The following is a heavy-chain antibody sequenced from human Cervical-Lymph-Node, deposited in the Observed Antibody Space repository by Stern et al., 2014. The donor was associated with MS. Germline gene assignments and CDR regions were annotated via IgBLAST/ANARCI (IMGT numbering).Heavy chain of an antibody. CDR3: ASLPQY. Sequence: VQLVESGGGVVQPGKSLRLSCTASGFAFSRHGMHWVRQAPGKGLEWVALISYDGSNKYYADSVKGRFTISRDNSKNTLDLQMNSLRAEDTAVYYCASLPQYWGQGTLVTVSS. CDR2: ISYDGSNK. V-gene: IGHV3-30*06. J-gene: IGHJ4*02. CDR1: GFAFSRHG.